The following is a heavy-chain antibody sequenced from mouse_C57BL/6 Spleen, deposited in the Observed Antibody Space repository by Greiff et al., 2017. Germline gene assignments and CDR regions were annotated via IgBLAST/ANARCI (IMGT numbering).Heavy chain of an antibody. CDR2: IYPRSGNT. CDR1: GYTFTSYG. V-gene: IGHV1-81*01. J-gene: IGHJ3*01. D-gene: IGHD1-1*01. Sequence: VKLQQSGAELARPGASVKLSCKASGYTFTSYGISWVKQRTGQGLEWIGEIYPRSGNTYYNEKFKGKATLTADKSSSTAYMELRSLTSEDSAVYFCARSDYGSSYVGFAYWGQGTLVTVSA. CDR3: ARSDYGSSYVGFAY.